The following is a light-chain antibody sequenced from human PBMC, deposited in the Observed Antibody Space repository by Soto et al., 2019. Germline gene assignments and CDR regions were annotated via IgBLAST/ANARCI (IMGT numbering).Light chain of an antibody. CDR3: QKYDSASSPT. V-gene: IGKV1-27*01. J-gene: IGKJ4*01. CDR2: AAS. CDR1: QGISSY. Sequence: DIQMTQSPSSLSASVGDRVTVTCRASQGISSYLAWYQQKPGKVPKLLIFAASTLQPGVPSRFNGSGSGTDFTLTIRSLQPEDVATYYCQKYDSASSPTFGGGTKVEIK.